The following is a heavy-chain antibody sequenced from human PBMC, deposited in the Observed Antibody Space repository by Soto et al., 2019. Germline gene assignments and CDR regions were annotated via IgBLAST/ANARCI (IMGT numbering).Heavy chain of an antibody. CDR1: GGTFSSYA. Sequence: SVKVSCKASGGTFSSYAISWVRQAPGQGLEWMGGIIPIFGTANYAQKFQGRVTITADESTSTAYMELRSLRSEDTAVYYCARVKGGTWWFDPWGQGTLVTVSS. D-gene: IGHD3-16*01. J-gene: IGHJ5*02. V-gene: IGHV1-69*13. CDR2: IIPIFGTA. CDR3: ARVKGGTWWFDP.